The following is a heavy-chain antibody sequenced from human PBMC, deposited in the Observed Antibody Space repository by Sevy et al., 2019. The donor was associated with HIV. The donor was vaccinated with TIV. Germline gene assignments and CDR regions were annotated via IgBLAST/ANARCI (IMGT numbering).Heavy chain of an antibody. V-gene: IGHV3-23*01. CDR1: GLTLTTTG. Sequence: GGSLRLSCAASGLTLTTTGMSWVRQAPGTGLEWVAGVTSDGTTYYADSVRDRFTVSRDNSKNTLYLQLNSLRADDTAVFYCAGGDTTMITDLDYWGQRTLVTVSS. CDR3: AGGDTTMITDLDY. CDR2: VTSDGTT. D-gene: IGHD3-16*01. J-gene: IGHJ4*02.